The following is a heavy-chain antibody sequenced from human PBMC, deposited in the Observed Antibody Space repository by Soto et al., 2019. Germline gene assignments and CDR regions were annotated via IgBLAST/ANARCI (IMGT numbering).Heavy chain of an antibody. J-gene: IGHJ4*02. V-gene: IGHV3-23*01. CDR3: AKDKKGPEY. CDR2: ITSSGSDK. Sequence: GGSLRLSCAASGFTFSNYYMSWVRQAPGKGLEWVSAITSSGSDKYYADAVKGRFTISRDNSKNTLFLQMNSLRVEDTAVYYCAKDKKGPEYWGQGALVTVSS. CDR1: GFTFSNYY.